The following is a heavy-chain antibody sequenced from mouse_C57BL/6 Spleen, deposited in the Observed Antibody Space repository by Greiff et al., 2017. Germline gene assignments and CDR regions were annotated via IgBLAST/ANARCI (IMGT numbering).Heavy chain of an antibody. V-gene: IGHV1-55*01. CDR3: ARSGLTGTDWYFDV. CDR2: IYPGSGST. CDR1: GYTFTSYW. Sequence: QVQLKQPGAELVKPGASVKMSCKASGYTFTSYWITWVKQRPGQGLEWIGDIYPGSGSTNYNEKFKSKATLTVDTSSSTAYMQLSSLTSEDSAVYYCARSGLTGTDWYFDVWGTGTTVTVSS. J-gene: IGHJ1*03. D-gene: IGHD4-1*01.